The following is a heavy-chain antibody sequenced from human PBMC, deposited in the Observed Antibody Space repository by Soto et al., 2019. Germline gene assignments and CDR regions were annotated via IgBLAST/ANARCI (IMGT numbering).Heavy chain of an antibody. V-gene: IGHV1-18*04. D-gene: IGHD2-2*01. CDR3: ARDIVVVPAASSGGYYYYRMDV. CDR1: GYTSTSYG. J-gene: IGHJ6*02. Sequence: ASVKVSCKASGYTSTSYGISWVRQAPGQGLEWMGWISAYNGNTNYAQKLQGRVTMTTDTSTSTAYMELRSLRSDDTAVYYCARDIVVVPAASSGGYYYYRMDVWGQGTTVTVSS. CDR2: ISAYNGNT.